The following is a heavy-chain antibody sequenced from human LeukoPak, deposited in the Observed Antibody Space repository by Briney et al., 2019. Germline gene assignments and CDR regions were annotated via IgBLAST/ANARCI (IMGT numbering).Heavy chain of an antibody. CDR1: GFTFSSYS. D-gene: IGHD1-26*01. J-gene: IGHJ4*02. CDR3: ARDAYVGATPYADY. Sequence: GGSLRLSCAASGFTFSSYSMNWVRQAPGKGLEWVSSISSSSSYIYYADSVKGRSTISRDNAKNSLYLQMNSLRAEDTAVYYCARDAYVGATPYADYWGQGTLVTVSS. V-gene: IGHV3-21*01. CDR2: ISSSSSYI.